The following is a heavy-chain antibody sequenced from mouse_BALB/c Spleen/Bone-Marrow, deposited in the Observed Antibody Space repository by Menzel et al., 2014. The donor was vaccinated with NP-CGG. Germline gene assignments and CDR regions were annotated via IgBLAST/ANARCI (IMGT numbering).Heavy chain of an antibody. CDR2: IRNKANGYTT. V-gene: IGHV7-3*02. CDR3: ARDDYYAMDY. Sequence: EVQLVEPGGGLVQPGGSLRLSCATSGFTFXDYYMSWVRQPPGKALEWLGFIRNKANGYTTEYSASVRGRFTISRDNSQSILYLQMNTLRAEDSATYYCARDDYYAMDYWGQGTSVTVSS. CDR1: GFTFXDYY. J-gene: IGHJ4*01.